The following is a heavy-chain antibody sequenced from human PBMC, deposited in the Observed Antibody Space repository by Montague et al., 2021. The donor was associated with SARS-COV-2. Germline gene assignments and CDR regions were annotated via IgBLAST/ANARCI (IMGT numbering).Heavy chain of an antibody. CDR3: ARAYCGGDCYFDWYFDL. Sequence: CAISGDSVSSNIATWNWIRQSPSRGLEWLGRTYYRSKWYNDYAVSVKSRVIINPDTSNNRISLQLNSVTPEDTAVYYCARAYCGGDCYFDWYFDLWGRGTLVTVSS. D-gene: IGHD2-21*02. CDR1: GDSVSSNIAT. V-gene: IGHV6-1*01. J-gene: IGHJ2*01. CDR2: TYYRSKWYN.